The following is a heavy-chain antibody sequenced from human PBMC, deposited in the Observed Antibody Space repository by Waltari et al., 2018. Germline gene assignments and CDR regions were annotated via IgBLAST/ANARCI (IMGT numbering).Heavy chain of an antibody. D-gene: IGHD1-26*01. CDR3: ARAGSGSYMGSFDI. V-gene: IGHV4-38-2*01. Sequence: QVQLQESGPGLVKPSETLSLTCAVSGYSISNGYYWSWIRQPPGKGLEWIGGIYHTESTYSNAALNSRVTISVDTSKVQYSLNLRFVTAAGTALYFCARAGSGSYMGSFDIWGQGPMVTVSS. CDR2: IYHTEST. CDR1: GYSISNGYY. J-gene: IGHJ3*02.